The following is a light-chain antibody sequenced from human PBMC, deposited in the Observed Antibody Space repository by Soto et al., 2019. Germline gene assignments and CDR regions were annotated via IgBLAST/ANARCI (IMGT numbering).Light chain of an antibody. CDR2: KVS. CDR1: QSLLAPNVNTY. CDR3: MQGTHWPPT. J-gene: IGKJ1*01. Sequence: DGVMTQSPLSLPVTLGQPASISCRSSQSLLAPNVNTYLNWFHQRPGQSPRRLIYKVSNRDSGVPDRFSGGASGTDFTLKISRVEAEDVGVYYCMQGTHWPPTFGQGTKVDIK. V-gene: IGKV2-30*01.